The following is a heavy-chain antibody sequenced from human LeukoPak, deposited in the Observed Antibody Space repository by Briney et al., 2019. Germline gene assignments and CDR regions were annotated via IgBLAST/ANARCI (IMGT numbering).Heavy chain of an antibody. Sequence: PGGSLRLSCAASGFTFSDYWMHWVRQAPGKGLVWVSRIKTDDSSITYVDSVKGRFTISRDNAKNTLYLQMNSLRAEDTAVYFCARDRSPGIRDFWSQGTLDTVSS. CDR3: ARDRSPGIRDF. J-gene: IGHJ4*02. CDR1: GFTFSDYW. V-gene: IGHV3-74*03. CDR2: IKTDDSSI.